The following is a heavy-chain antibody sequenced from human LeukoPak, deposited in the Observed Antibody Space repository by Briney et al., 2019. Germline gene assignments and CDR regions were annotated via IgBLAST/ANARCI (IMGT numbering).Heavy chain of an antibody. Sequence: GASVKVSCKASGYTFTGYYMHWVRQAPGQGLEWMGWINPNSGGTNYAQKFQGRVTMTRDTSISTAYMELSRLRSDDTAVYYCASGMEYSSSWYTEAPFDYWGQGTLVTVSS. V-gene: IGHV1-2*02. J-gene: IGHJ4*02. CDR2: INPNSGGT. CDR1: GYTFTGYY. CDR3: ASGMEYSSSWYTEAPFDY. D-gene: IGHD6-13*01.